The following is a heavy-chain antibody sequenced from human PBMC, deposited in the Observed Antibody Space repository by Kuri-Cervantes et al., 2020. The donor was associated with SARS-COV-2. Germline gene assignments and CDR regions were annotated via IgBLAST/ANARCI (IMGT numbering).Heavy chain of an antibody. V-gene: IGHV1-69*02. CDR3: ARGVSHIAAAGLYYFDY. J-gene: IGHJ4*02. D-gene: IGHD6-13*01. CDR2: IIPILGIA. CDR1: GGTFSSYT. Sequence: SVKVSCKASGGTFSSYTISWVRQAPGQGLEWMGRIIPILGIANYAQKFQGRVTITADKPTSTAYMELSSLRSEDTAVYYCARGVSHIAAAGLYYFDYWGQGTLVTVSS.